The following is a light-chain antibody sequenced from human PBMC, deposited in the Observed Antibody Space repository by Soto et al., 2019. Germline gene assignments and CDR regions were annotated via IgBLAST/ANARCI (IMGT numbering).Light chain of an antibody. CDR3: LVSYGGAWV. J-gene: IGLJ3*02. V-gene: IGLV7-43*01. CDR1: TGAVTSGYN. Sequence: QAVVTQEPSLTVSPGGTATLTCASSTGAVTSGYNANWFQQKPGQAPRPLIYRTANRHSWTPVRFSGSLLGGKAALTLSHIQPEDEADYYCLVSYGGAWVFGGGTKLTVL. CDR2: RTA.